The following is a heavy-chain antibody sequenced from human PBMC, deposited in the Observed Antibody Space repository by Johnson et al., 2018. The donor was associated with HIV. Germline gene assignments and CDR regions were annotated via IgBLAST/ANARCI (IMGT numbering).Heavy chain of an antibody. CDR1: GFTFRSYG. CDR2: IRYDGSNK. D-gene: IGHD3-22*01. Sequence: QVQVLESGGGVVQPGGSLRLSCAASGFTFRSYGMHWVRQAPGKGLEWVAFIRYDGSNKYYADSVKGRFTISRDNSKNTLYLQMNSLRAEDTALYYCARDRRNYYDSSGYPDYDALDIWGQGTMVTVSS. CDR3: ARDRRNYYDSSGYPDYDALDI. J-gene: IGHJ3*02. V-gene: IGHV3-30*02.